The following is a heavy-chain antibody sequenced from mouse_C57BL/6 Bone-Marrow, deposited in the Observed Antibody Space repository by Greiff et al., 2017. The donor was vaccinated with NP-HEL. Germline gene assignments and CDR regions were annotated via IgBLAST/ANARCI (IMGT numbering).Heavy chain of an antibody. Sequence: EVQLVESGGGLVKPGGSLKLSCAASGFTFSSYAMSWVRQTPEKRLEWVATISDGGSYTYYPDNVKGRFTISRDNAKNNLYLQMSHLKSEDTAVYYCARAATAQGTEYWGQGTTLTVSS. CDR2: ISDGGSYT. CDR1: GFTFSSYA. J-gene: IGHJ2*01. CDR3: ARAATAQGTEY. D-gene: IGHD3-2*02. V-gene: IGHV5-4*01.